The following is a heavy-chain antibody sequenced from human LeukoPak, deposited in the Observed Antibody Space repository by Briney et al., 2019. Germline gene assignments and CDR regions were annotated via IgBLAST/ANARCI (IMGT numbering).Heavy chain of an antibody. CDR3: ARLGYCSSTSCYNFDY. D-gene: IGHD2-2*01. CDR2: IYYSGST. CDR1: GGSISSSSYY. Sequence: SETLSLTCTVSGGSISSSSYYWGWIRQPPGKGLEWIGSIYYSGSTYYSPSLKSRLTISVDTSKNQFSLKLSSMTAADTAVYYCARLGYCSSTSCYNFDYWGQGTLVTVSS. V-gene: IGHV4-39*01. J-gene: IGHJ4*02.